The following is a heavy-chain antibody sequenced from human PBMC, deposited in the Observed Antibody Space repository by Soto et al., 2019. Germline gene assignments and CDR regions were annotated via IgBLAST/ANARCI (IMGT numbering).Heavy chain of an antibody. CDR2: IYPGDSDT. J-gene: IGHJ4*02. Sequence: GESLKISCKGSGYSFTNFWIGWVRQMPGKGLEWMGIIYPGDSDTRYSPSFQGQVTISADKSISTAYLQWSSLKASDTAMYYCVRPRFYYDSSGSWSDVWGQGTLVNVAS. V-gene: IGHV5-51*01. CDR3: VRPRFYYDSSGSWSDV. CDR1: GYSFTNFW. D-gene: IGHD3-22*01.